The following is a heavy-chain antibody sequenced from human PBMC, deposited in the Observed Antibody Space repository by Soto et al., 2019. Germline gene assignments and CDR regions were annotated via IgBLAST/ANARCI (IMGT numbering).Heavy chain of an antibody. CDR3: ARDKGILYGAGRMDY. V-gene: IGHV1-18*01. D-gene: IGHD1-26*01. J-gene: IGHJ4*02. Sequence: QVPLVQSGPEVKKPGASVKVSCKASGYTFKSYGISWVRQAPGQGLEWLGWISPHNDHTSYAQKFQGRVTMTTDTSTSTAYMELRSLGSDDTAVYYCARDKGILYGAGRMDYWGQGTLVTVSS. CDR1: GYTFKSYG. CDR2: ISPHNDHT.